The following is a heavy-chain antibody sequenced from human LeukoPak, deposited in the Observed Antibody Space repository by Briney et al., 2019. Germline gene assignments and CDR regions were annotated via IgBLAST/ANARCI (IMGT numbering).Heavy chain of an antibody. V-gene: IGHV4-39*01. CDR2: IYYSGST. Sequence: SETLSLTCTVSGGSISSSSYYWGWIRQPPGKGLEWIGSIYYSGSTYYNPSLKSRVTISVDTSKNQFSLKLSSVTAADTAVYYCATTGPGYYYGMDVWGQGTTVTVSS. D-gene: IGHD4-11*01. CDR3: ATTGPGYYYGMDV. CDR1: GGSISSSSYY. J-gene: IGHJ6*02.